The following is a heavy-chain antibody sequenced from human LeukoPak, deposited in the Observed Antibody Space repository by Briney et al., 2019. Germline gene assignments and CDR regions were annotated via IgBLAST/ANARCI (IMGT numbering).Heavy chain of an antibody. J-gene: IGHJ4*02. Sequence: SETLSLTCTVSGGSISSYYWSWIRQPPGKGLEWIGYIYTSGSTNYNPSLKSRVTISVDTSKNQFSLKLSSVTAADTAVYYCARDGRYSYGFDYWGQGTLVTVSS. CDR1: GGSISSYY. CDR3: ARDGRYSYGFDY. CDR2: IYTSGST. V-gene: IGHV4-59*01. D-gene: IGHD5-18*01.